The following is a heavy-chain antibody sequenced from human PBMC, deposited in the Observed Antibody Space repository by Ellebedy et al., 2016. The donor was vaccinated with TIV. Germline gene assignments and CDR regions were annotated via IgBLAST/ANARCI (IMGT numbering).Heavy chain of an antibody. D-gene: IGHD3/OR15-3a*01. CDR3: ARRSTDFAFDS. Sequence: GESLKISCAASGFTFSTYPMTWVRQAPGKGLEWVSIISANGGTTYYADSVKGRFTISRGNSKNTLFLQMSSLGAEDTAVYFGARRSTDFAFDSWGQGTLVTVSS. CDR2: ISANGGTT. J-gene: IGHJ4*02. V-gene: IGHV3-23*01. CDR1: GFTFSTYP.